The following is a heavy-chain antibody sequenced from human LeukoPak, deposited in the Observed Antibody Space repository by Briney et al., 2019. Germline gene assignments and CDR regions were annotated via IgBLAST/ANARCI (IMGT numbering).Heavy chain of an antibody. CDR3: ARDSDWNDGLDY. V-gene: IGHV3-21*01. D-gene: IGHD1-1*01. CDR2: ISTSSLYI. CDR1: GFTFSGSA. J-gene: IGHJ4*02. Sequence: GGSLRLSCAASGFTFSGSAMHWVRQAPGKGLEWVSSISTSSLYIYYADSVKGRFTVSRNNARNSLYLQVNSLRAEDTAVYYCARDSDWNDGLDYWGQGTLVTVSS.